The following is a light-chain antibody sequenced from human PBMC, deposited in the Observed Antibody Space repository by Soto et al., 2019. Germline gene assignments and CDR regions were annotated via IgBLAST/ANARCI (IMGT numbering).Light chain of an antibody. CDR2: DVS. J-gene: IGLJ1*01. V-gene: IGLV2-11*01. Sequence: QSALTQPRSVSGSPGQSVTISCTGTSSDVGGYKYVSWYQQHPGKVPNLIIYDVSERPSGVPDRFSASKSGNTASLTVSGLQAEDEADYYCSSHGGANNFYVFGTGTKLTVL. CDR1: SSDVGGYKY. CDR3: SSHGGANNFYV.